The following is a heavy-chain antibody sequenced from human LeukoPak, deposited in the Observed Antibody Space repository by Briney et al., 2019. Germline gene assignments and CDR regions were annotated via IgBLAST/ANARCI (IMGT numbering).Heavy chain of an antibody. CDR1: GYTFTGYY. Sequence: GASVKVSCKASGYTFTGYYMHWVRQAPGQGLEWMGWINPNSGGTNYAQKFQGRVTMTRDTSISTAYMELSRLRSDDTAVYYCATGSLLIAATIAARTGPFDYWGQGTLVTVSS. CDR3: ATGSLLIAATIAARTGPFDY. CDR2: INPNSGGT. J-gene: IGHJ4*02. D-gene: IGHD6-6*01. V-gene: IGHV1-2*02.